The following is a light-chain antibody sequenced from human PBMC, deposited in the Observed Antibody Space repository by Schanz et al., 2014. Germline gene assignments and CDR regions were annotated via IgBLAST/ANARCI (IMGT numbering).Light chain of an antibody. CDR2: AAS. Sequence: DIQMTQSPSSLSASVGDRVTITCRASQSISSYLNWYQQKPGKAPKFLIYAASSLESGVPSRFSGSGSGTEFTLTISSLQPDDFATYYCQQYNSYWAFGQGTKVEIK. J-gene: IGKJ1*01. CDR1: QSISSY. V-gene: IGKV1-5*01. CDR3: QQYNSYWA.